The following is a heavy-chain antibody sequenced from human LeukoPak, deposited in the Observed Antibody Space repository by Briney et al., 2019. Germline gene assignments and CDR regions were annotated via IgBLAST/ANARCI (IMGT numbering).Heavy chain of an antibody. CDR3: TTVHYDFWSGYENFDY. CDR2: IKSKTDGGTT. D-gene: IGHD3-3*01. CDR1: GFTFSNAW. Sequence: PGGSLRLSCAASGFTFSNAWMSWVRQAPGKGLEWVGRIKSKTDGGTTDYAAPVKGGFTISRDDSKNTLYLQMNSLKTEDTAVYYCTTVHYDFWSGYENFDYWGQGTLVTVSS. J-gene: IGHJ4*02. V-gene: IGHV3-15*01.